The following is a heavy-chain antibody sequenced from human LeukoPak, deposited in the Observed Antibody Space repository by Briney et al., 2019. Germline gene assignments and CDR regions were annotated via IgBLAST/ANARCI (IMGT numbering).Heavy chain of an antibody. CDR3: AREVGNDYYYYGMDV. CDR2: IWYDGSNK. D-gene: IGHD4-23*01. J-gene: IGHJ6*02. V-gene: IGHV3-33*08. Sequence: PGGSLRLSCAASGFTFSSYGMHWVRQAPGKGLEWVAVIWYDGSNKYYADSVKGRFTISRDNSKNTLYLQMNSLRAEDTAVYYCAREVGNDYYYYGMDVWGQGTTVTVSS. CDR1: GFTFSSYG.